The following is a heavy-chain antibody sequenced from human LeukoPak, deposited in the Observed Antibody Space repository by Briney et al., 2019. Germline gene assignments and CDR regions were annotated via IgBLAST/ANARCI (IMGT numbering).Heavy chain of an antibody. CDR2: ISKSGTST. V-gene: IGHV3-11*05. Sequence: PGGSLRLSCAASGFTLSDYYMSWIRQGPGKGLEWVSYISKSGTSTKYADSVKGRFSISRDNAKQSLYLQLNSLTAEDTAVYYCARDIELSTWGLGTLVTVSS. J-gene: IGHJ3*01. CDR3: ARDIELST. D-gene: IGHD3-16*02. CDR1: GFTLSDYY.